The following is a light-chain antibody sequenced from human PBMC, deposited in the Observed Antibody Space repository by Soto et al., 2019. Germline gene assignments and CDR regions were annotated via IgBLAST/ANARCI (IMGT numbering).Light chain of an antibody. CDR2: WAS. V-gene: IGKV4-1*01. CDR3: QQYYSTLT. Sequence: DIVMTQSPDSLAVSLGERATINCKCSQSVLSSSNNKNYLAWYQQKPGQPPKLLIYWASTRESGVPDRFSGSGSGTDFTLTISSLQAEDVAVYYCQQYYSTLTFGGGTKVEIK. J-gene: IGKJ4*01. CDR1: QSVLSSSNNKNY.